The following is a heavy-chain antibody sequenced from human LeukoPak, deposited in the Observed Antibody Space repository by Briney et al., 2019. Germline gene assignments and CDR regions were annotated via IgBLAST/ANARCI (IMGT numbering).Heavy chain of an antibody. CDR2: IRYDGSNK. Sequence: PGGSLRLSCAASGFTFSSYGMHWVRQAPGKGLEWVAFIRYDGSNKYYADSVKGRFTISRDNSKNTLYLQVNSLRAEDTAVYYCAKGGAYGDPDKWFDPWGQGTLVTVSS. D-gene: IGHD4-17*01. V-gene: IGHV3-30*02. CDR1: GFTFSSYG. CDR3: AKGGAYGDPDKWFDP. J-gene: IGHJ5*02.